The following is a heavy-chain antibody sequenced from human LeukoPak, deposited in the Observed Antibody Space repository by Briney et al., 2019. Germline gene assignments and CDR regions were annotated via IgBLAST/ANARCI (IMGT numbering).Heavy chain of an antibody. CDR2: ISGSGGST. Sequence: PGGSLRLSCAASGFTFSSYAMSWVRQAPGKGLEWVSAISGSGGSTYYADSVKGRFTISRDNSKNTLYLQMNSLRAEDTAVYYCAKVKKDTAMVWVYAFDIWGQGTMVTVSS. CDR1: GFTFSSYA. V-gene: IGHV3-23*01. J-gene: IGHJ3*02. D-gene: IGHD5-18*01. CDR3: AKVKKDTAMVWVYAFDI.